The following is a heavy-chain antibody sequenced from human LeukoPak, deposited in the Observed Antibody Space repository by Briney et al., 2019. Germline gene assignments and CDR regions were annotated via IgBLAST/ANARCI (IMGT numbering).Heavy chain of an antibody. CDR3: AKGSEDYGGNPRPGYYYYGMDV. CDR2: ISGSGGST. V-gene: IGHV3-23*01. J-gene: IGHJ6*02. CDR1: GFTFSSYA. Sequence: GGSLRLSCAASGFTFSSYAMSWVRQAPGKGLEWVSAISGSGGSTYYADSVKGRFTISRDNSKNTLYLQMNSLRAEDTAVYYWAKGSEDYGGNPRPGYYYYGMDVWGQGTTVTVSS. D-gene: IGHD4-23*01.